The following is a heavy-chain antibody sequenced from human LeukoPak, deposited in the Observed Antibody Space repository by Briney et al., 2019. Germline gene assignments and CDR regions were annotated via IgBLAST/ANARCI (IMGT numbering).Heavy chain of an antibody. J-gene: IGHJ5*02. CDR3: AREGGYCSSTSCYNWFDP. CDR2: FDPEDGET. CDR1: GYTLTELS. V-gene: IGHV1-24*01. Sequence: ASVKVSCKVSGYTLTELSMHWVRQAPGKGLEWMGGFDPEDGETIYAQKFQGRVTMTEDTSTDTAYMELSSLRSENTAVYYCAREGGYCSSTSCYNWFDPWGQGTLVTVSS. D-gene: IGHD2-2*01.